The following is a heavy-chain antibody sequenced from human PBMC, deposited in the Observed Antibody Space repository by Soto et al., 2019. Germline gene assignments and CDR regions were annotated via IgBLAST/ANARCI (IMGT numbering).Heavy chain of an antibody. D-gene: IGHD1-26*01. Sequence: QVQLVQSGAEVKKPGASVNVSCKASGYTFYYMHWVRQAPGQGLEWMGWINPKSGGTMYPQKFQGRVTMTWDTSISTAYMALTRLRSDETAVYYCARDLAKGGGSAGFDYWGQGTLVTVSS. CDR1: GYTFYY. CDR2: INPKSGGT. V-gene: IGHV1-2*02. CDR3: ARDLAKGGGSAGFDY. J-gene: IGHJ4*02.